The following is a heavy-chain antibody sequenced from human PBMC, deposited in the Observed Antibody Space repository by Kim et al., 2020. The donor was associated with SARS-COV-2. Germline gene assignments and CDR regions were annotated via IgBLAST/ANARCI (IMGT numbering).Heavy chain of an antibody. V-gene: IGHV3-23*03. J-gene: IGHJ6*02. Sequence: GGSLRLSCAASGFTFSSYAMSWVRQAPGKGLEWVSVIYSGGSSTYYADSVKGRFTISRDNSKNTLYLQMNSLRAEDTAVYYCAKLSVLPSMDVWGQGTTVTVSS. CDR3: AKLSVLPSMDV. CDR1: GFTFSSYA. D-gene: IGHD3-10*01. CDR2: IYSGGSST.